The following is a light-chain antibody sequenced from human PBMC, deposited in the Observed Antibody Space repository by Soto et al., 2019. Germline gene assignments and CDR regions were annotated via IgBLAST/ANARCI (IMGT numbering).Light chain of an antibody. CDR1: RSVSSRY. CDR2: GAS. Sequence: ENVLTQSPGTLSLSPWERATLSCRASRSVSSRYLAWYQQKPGQAPRLLIYGASSRATGIPDRFSGSGSGTDFTLTISRLEPEDFAVYYCQQYADSRTFGQGTKVDIK. J-gene: IGKJ1*01. V-gene: IGKV3-20*01. CDR3: QQYADSRT.